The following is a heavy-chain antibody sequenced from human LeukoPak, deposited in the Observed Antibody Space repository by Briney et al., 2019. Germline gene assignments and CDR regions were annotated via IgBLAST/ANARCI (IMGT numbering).Heavy chain of an antibody. CDR2: IYYDGRT. J-gene: IGHJ5*02. D-gene: IGHD4-17*01. V-gene: IGHV4-38-2*02. CDR3: ARTTELSWFDP. CDR1: DYSISNGYY. Sequence: SETPSLTCTVSDYSISNGYYWGWIRQPPGKGLEWTATIYYDGRTYYNPSLQSRVTISGDTSKNQVSLRLTSVTAADTAIYYCARTTELSWFDPWGQGTLVTVSS.